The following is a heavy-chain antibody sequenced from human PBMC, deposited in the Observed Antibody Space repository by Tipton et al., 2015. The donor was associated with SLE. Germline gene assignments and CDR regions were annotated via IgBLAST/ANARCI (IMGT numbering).Heavy chain of an antibody. Sequence: TLSLTCAVFGDSISSSHWWTWVRQPPGKGLEWIGETYHSGTTNYNPSLKSRVTISVDTSKNQFSLKLSSVTAADTAVYYCAREGVHFWSGSSYYYYYYMDVWGKGTTVTVSS. CDR3: AREGVHFWSGSSYYYYYYMDV. CDR2: TYHSGTT. V-gene: IGHV4-4*02. J-gene: IGHJ6*03. D-gene: IGHD3-3*02. CDR1: GDSISSSHW.